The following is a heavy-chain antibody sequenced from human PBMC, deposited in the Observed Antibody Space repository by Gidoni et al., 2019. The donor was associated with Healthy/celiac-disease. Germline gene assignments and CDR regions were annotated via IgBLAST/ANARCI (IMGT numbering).Heavy chain of an antibody. J-gene: IGHJ5*02. D-gene: IGHD3-9*01. CDR2: ISGSGGST. V-gene: IGHV3-23*01. Sequence: EVQLLESGGGLVQPGGSLRLSCAASVFPFSSYAMSWVRQAPGKGLEWVSAISGSGGSTYYADSVKGRFTISRDNSKNTLYLQMNSLRAEDTAVYYCASQDDILTGYYSWFDPWGQGTLVTVSS. CDR1: VFPFSSYA. CDR3: ASQDDILTGYYSWFDP.